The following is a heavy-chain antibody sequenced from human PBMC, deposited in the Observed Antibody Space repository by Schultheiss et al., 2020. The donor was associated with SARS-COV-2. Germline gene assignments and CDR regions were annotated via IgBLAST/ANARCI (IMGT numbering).Heavy chain of an antibody. D-gene: IGHD6-19*01. CDR2: ISWNSGSI. J-gene: IGHJ6*02. CDR1: GFTFSSYA. CDR3: ARARIAVVWGYYYGMDV. V-gene: IGHV3-9*01. Sequence: GGSLRLSCAASGFTFSSYAMSWVRQAPGKGLEWVSGISWNSGSIGYADSVKGRFTISRDNAKNSLYLQMNSLRAEDTAVYYCARARIAVVWGYYYGMDVWGQGTTVTVSS.